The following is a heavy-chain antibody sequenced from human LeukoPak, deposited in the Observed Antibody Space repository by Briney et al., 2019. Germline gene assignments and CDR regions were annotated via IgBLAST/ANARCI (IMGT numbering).Heavy chain of an antibody. J-gene: IGHJ4*02. Sequence: GGSLRLSCAASGNYWMHWVRQVPGKGLVWVSHINSDGSWTSYADSVKGRSTISKDNAKNTVYLQMNSLRAEDTAVYYCVSFYETYWGRGTLVTVSS. CDR3: VSFYETY. CDR1: GNYW. V-gene: IGHV3-74*01. D-gene: IGHD2/OR15-2a*01. CDR2: INSDGSWT.